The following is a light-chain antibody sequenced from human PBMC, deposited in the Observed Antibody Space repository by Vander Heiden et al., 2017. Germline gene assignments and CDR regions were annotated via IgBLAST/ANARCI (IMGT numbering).Light chain of an antibody. CDR2: AAS. CDR1: QSIDSY. V-gene: IGKV1-39*01. CDR3: QQTYSNPKVWT. Sequence: DIQMTQSPSSLSASVGDRVTITCRASQSIDSYVNWYQQKPGKAPKLLIYAASSLQSGVPSRFSGSGSGTDFTLTISSLQPEDFATYYGQQTYSNPKVWTFGQGTKVEIK. J-gene: IGKJ1*01.